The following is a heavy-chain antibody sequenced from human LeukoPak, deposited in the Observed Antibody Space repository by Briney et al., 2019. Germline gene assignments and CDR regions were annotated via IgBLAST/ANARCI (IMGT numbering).Heavy chain of an antibody. J-gene: IGHJ4*02. CDR3: AKDLRDGYNV. V-gene: IGHV3-23*01. CDR2: ISGSGGST. D-gene: IGHD5-24*01. CDR1: GFTFSNYW. Sequence: GGSLRLSCAASGFTFSNYWMHWVRQAPGKGLEWVSAISGSGGSTYYADSVKGRFTISRDNSKNTLYLQMNSLRAEDTAVYYCAKDLRDGYNVWGQGTLVTVSS.